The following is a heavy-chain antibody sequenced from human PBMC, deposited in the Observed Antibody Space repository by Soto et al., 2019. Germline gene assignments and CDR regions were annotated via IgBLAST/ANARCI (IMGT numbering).Heavy chain of an antibody. D-gene: IGHD5-12*01. Sequence: QVQLVQSGAEVKKPGASVKVSCKASGYTFTRSGISWVRQAPGQGPEWMGWISSYNGDTNYAHTFQGRVTMTTDTCTSPAYMELRSLRSDEAAVYYCARDGVAPYYYYGMDVWGQGTPVTVSS. CDR3: ARDGVAPYYYYGMDV. V-gene: IGHV1-18*01. CDR2: ISSYNGDT. J-gene: IGHJ6*02. CDR1: GYTFTRSG.